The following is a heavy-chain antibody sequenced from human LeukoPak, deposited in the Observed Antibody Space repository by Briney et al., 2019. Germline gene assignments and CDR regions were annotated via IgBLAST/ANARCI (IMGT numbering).Heavy chain of an antibody. J-gene: IGHJ5*02. CDR3: ARPYSSSWYFWFDP. D-gene: IGHD6-13*01. CDR1: GFTFSSYS. V-gene: IGHV3-30*03. Sequence: GGSLRLSCAASGFTFSSYSMNWVRQAPGKGLEWVAVISYDGSNKYYADSVKGRFTISRDNSKNTLYLQMNSLRAEDTAVYYCARPYSSSWYFWFDPWGQGTLVTVSS. CDR2: ISYDGSNK.